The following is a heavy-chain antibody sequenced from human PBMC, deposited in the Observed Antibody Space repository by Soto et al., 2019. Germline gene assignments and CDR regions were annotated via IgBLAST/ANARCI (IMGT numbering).Heavy chain of an antibody. CDR1: GFTFSSYG. V-gene: IGHV3-30*18. CDR3: AKILQLGDYAYYYYRMDV. D-gene: IGHD4-17*01. CDR2: ISYDGSNK. Sequence: QVQLVESGGGVVQPGRSLRLSCAASGFTFSSYGMHWVRQAPGKGLEWGEGISYDGSNKYYADSVKGRFTISRDNSKNTLYLQMNSLRAEDTAVYYCAKILQLGDYAYYYYRMDVWGQGTTVTVSS. J-gene: IGHJ6*02.